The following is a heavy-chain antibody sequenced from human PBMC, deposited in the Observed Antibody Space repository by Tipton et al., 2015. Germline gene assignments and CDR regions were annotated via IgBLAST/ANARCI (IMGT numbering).Heavy chain of an antibody. CDR3: ARGWFGESLNSGDY. J-gene: IGHJ4*02. CDR2: INPTYNNA. Sequence: QLVQSGAEVRKPGASLKISCKASGYTFDTYYINWVRQAPGQGLEWMGVINPTYNNATYAQKFEGRVSMTRDTSTRTLLMELSRLRSDDTAVYYCARGWFGESLNSGDYWGQGTLVTVSS. CDR1: GYTFDTYY. D-gene: IGHD3-10*01. V-gene: IGHV1-46*02.